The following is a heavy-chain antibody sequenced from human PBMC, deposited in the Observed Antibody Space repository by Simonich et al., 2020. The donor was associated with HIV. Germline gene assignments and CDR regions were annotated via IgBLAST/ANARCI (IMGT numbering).Heavy chain of an antibody. CDR1: GFTFSSYS. CDR2: ISSSSNYI. CDR3: ARAAVSGTEGFDY. V-gene: IGHV3-21*01. Sequence: GGSLRLSCAASGFTFSSYSMNWVRQAPGKGLGWVSCISSSSNYIYYADSVKGRFTISRDNAKNSLYLQMNSLRAEDTAVYYCARAAVSGTEGFDYWGQGTLVTVSS. D-gene: IGHD6-19*01. J-gene: IGHJ4*02.